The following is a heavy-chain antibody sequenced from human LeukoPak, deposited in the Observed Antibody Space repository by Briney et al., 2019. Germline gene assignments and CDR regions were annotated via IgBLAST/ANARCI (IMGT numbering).Heavy chain of an antibody. V-gene: IGHV1-18*01. J-gene: IGHJ4*02. D-gene: IGHD1-26*01. CDR3: ARDHMGWEPDY. Sequence: ASVKVSSKASGYTFTSYGISWVRQAPGQGLEWMGWISAYNGNTNYTQKLQGRVTMTTDTSTSTAYMELRSLRSDDTAVYYCARDHMGWEPDYWGQGTLVTVSS. CDR2: ISAYNGNT. CDR1: GYTFTSYG.